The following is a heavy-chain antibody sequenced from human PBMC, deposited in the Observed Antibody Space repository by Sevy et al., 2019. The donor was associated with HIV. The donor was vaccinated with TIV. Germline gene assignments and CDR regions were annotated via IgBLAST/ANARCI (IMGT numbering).Heavy chain of an antibody. J-gene: IGHJ4*02. CDR2: IYYSGST. D-gene: IGHD2-2*02. Sequence: SETLSLTCTVSGGSISSYYWSWIRQPPGKGLEWIGYIYYSGSTNYNPSLKSRVTISVDTSKNQFSLKLSSVTAADTAVYYCASAIGYCSSTSCYSYWGRGTLVTVSS. CDR1: GGSISSYY. V-gene: IGHV4-59*01. CDR3: ASAIGYCSSTSCYSY.